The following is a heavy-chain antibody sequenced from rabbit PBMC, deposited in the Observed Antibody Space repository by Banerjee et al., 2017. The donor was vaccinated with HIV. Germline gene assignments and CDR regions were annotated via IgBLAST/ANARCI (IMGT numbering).Heavy chain of an antibody. V-gene: IGHV1S45*01. D-gene: IGHD1-1*01. CDR2: IYTGSGST. CDR3: ARDLTDVIGWNFGW. J-gene: IGHJ4*01. Sequence: ELVESGGGLVQPGGSLKLSCKASRFDFSTYSMSWVRQAPGKGLEWIGCIYTGSGSTYYASWAIGRFTISKTSSTTVTLQVTSLTAADTATYFCARDLTDVIGWNFGWWGPGTLVTVS. CDR1: RFDFSTYS.